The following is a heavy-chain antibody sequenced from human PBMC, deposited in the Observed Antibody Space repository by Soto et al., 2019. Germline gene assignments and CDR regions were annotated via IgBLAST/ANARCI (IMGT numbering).Heavy chain of an antibody. CDR1: GGTFSKYA. CDR3: ARPLRDRNYYYGMAV. D-gene: IGHD3-22*01. J-gene: IGHJ6*02. Sequence: QVQLVQSGAEMEQPGSSVRVSCKASGGTFSKYAFSWVRQAPGQGLEWLGGTIPMFGTPNYAQKFQGRVAISADESTATVYLELCSLGCEDTAVYFCARPLRDRNYYYGMAVWGQGTTVTVSS. CDR2: TIPMFGTP. V-gene: IGHV1-69*01.